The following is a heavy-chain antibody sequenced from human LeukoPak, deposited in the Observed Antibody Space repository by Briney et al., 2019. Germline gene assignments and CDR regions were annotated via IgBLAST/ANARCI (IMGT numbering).Heavy chain of an antibody. V-gene: IGHV4-30-4*08. CDR3: ARSSITIFGGFWGSAFDI. J-gene: IGHJ3*02. CDR2: IYYSGST. CDR1: GGSISSGDYY. Sequence: SETLSLTCTVSGGSISSGDYYWSWIRQPPGKGLEWIGYIYYSGSTYYNPSLKSRVTISVDTSKNQFSLKLSSVTAADTAVYYCARSSITIFGGFWGSAFDIWGQGTMVTVSS. D-gene: IGHD3-3*01.